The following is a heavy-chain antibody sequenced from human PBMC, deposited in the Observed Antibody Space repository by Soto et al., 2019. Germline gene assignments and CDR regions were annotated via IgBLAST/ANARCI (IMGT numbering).Heavy chain of an antibody. Sequence: QVPLVQSGAEVKKPGASVKVSCKASGYTFTSYDINWVRQATGQGLEWMGWMNPNSGNTGYAQKFQGRVTMTSDTSISTAHMELSSLRSEDTAVYYCARRAETNGWNGFGADKYYFDFWGQGTLVTVSS. CDR2: MNPNSGNT. V-gene: IGHV1-8*01. CDR3: ARRAETNGWNGFGADKYYFDF. J-gene: IGHJ4*02. CDR1: GYTFTSYD. D-gene: IGHD1-1*01.